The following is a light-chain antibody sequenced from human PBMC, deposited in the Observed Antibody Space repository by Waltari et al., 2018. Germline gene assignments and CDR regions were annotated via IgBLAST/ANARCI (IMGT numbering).Light chain of an antibody. CDR2: DAF. J-gene: IGKJ2*01. CDR1: QSVLSN. CDR3: QQYNKWPYT. V-gene: IGKV3-15*01. Sequence: EIVMTQSPATLSVHPGEGATLSCTASQSVLSNLSWFQQKPGQAPRLLMYDAFTSATGIAARFSGSGSGTEFTLTISSLQSEDFAVYYCQQYNKWPYTFGQGTKLETK.